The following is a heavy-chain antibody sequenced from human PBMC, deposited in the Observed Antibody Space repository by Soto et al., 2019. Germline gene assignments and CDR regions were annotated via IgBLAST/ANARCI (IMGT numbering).Heavy chain of an antibody. CDR2: LTGSGGNS. CDR1: GLTFSNFA. J-gene: IGHJ4*02. CDR3: AKARGYIYGSYHFDC. V-gene: IGHV3-23*01. D-gene: IGHD5-18*01. Sequence: PGGSLRLSCGASGLTFSNFAMTWVRQAPGKGLEWVSTLTGSGGNSSYADSVKGRFTISRDNSKNTLYLQMSSLRAEDTAVYYCAKARGYIYGSYHFDCWGQGTLVTVSS.